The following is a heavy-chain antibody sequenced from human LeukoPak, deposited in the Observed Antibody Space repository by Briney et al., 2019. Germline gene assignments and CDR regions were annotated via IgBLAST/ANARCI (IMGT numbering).Heavy chain of an antibody. V-gene: IGHV3-15*01. CDR3: TTADYYDSSGYDYYYYGMDV. Sequence: GGSLRLSCAASGFTFSNAGMSWVRQAPGKGLEWVGRIKSKTDGGTTDYAAPVKGRFTISRDNSNNTLYLQMNSLKTEDTAVYFCTTADYYDSSGYDYYYYGMDVWGQGTTVTVSS. D-gene: IGHD3-22*01. CDR1: GFTFSNAG. J-gene: IGHJ6*02. CDR2: IKSKTDGGTT.